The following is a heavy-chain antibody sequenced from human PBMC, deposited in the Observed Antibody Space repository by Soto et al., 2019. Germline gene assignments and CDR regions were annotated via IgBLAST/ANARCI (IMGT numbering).Heavy chain of an antibody. CDR2: IYYSGST. Sequence: PSETLSLTCTVSGGSINGHYWSWIRQPPGMGLEWIGNIYYSGSTKYNPSLKSRVTISVDTSKNPFSLKLSAVTAADTAVYYCTREAGYQFLPGFYHYRAVWAKGTTVPVS. J-gene: IGHJ6*03. D-gene: IGHD6-13*01. CDR1: GGSINGHY. V-gene: IGHV4-59*11. CDR3: TREAGYQFLPGFYHYRAV.